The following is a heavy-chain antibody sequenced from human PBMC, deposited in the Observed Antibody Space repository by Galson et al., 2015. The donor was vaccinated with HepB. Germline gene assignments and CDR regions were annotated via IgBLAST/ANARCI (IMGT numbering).Heavy chain of an antibody. J-gene: IGHJ3*02. CDR1: GFTFSSYS. CDR3: ASPHYYDSSGYYRGDAFDI. V-gene: IGHV3-48*02. Sequence: SLRLSCAASGFTFSSYSMNWVRQAPGKGLEWVSYISSSSSTIYYADSVKGRFTISRDNAKNSLYLQMNSLRDEDTAVYYCASPHYYDSSGYYRGDAFDIWGQGTMVTVSS. CDR2: ISSSSSTI. D-gene: IGHD3-22*01.